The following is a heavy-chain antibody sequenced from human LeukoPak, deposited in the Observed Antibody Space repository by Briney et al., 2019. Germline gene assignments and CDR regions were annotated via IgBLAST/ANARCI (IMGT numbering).Heavy chain of an antibody. Sequence: GGSLRLSCAASGFSFSGYWMHWFRQAPGKGLVWLSRINSDGGSTTYTDSVKGRVTISRDNAKSTLYLQMKSLRAEDTAVYYCARGYFYYYMDVWGKGTTVTVSS. V-gene: IGHV3-74*01. CDR2: INSDGGST. J-gene: IGHJ6*03. CDR1: GFSFSGYW. CDR3: ARGYFYYYMDV.